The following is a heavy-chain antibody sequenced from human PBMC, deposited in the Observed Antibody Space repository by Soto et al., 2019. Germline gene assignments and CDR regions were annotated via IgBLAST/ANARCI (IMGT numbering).Heavy chain of an antibody. D-gene: IGHD3-10*01. Sequence: SETLSLTCTVSGGSISSYYWRWSRQPPGKGLEWIGYIYYSGSTNYNPSLESRVTISVDTSKNQFSLKLSSVTAADTAVYYCARCITMVRGVPVFDYWGQGNLVTVTS. CDR1: GGSISSYY. J-gene: IGHJ4*02. CDR2: IYYSGST. CDR3: ARCITMVRGVPVFDY. V-gene: IGHV4-59*01.